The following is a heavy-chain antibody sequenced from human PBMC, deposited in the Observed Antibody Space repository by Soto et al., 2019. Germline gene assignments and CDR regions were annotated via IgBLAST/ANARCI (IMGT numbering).Heavy chain of an antibody. CDR3: ARQGGGNYYDSSCYWPYFDY. V-gene: IGHV5-51*01. CDR1: GYSFTSYW. D-gene: IGHD3-22*01. Sequence: GESLKISCKGSGYSFTSYWIGWVRQMPGKGLEWMGIIYPGDSDTRYSPSFQGQVTISADKSISTAYLQWSSLKASDTAMYYCARQGGGNYYDSSCYWPYFDYWGQGTLVTVSS. CDR2: IYPGDSDT. J-gene: IGHJ4*02.